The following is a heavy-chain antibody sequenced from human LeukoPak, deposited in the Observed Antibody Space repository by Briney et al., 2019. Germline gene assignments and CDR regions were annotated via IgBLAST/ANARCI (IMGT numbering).Heavy chain of an antibody. CDR2: ISYDGSNK. V-gene: IGHV3-30-3*01. CDR1: GFTFSSYA. J-gene: IGHJ3*02. CDR3: ARGHDGFDI. Sequence: PGRSLRLSCAASGFTFSSYAMHWVRQAPGKGLEWVAVISYDGSNKYYADSVKGRFTISRDNSKNTLYLQMNSLRAEDTAVYYCARGHDGFDIWGQGTMVTVSS.